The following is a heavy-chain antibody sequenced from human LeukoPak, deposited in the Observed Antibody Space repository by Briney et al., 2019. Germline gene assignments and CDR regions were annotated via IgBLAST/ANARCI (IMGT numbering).Heavy chain of an antibody. Sequence: GGSLRLSCESSLFTFSSYAMSCAPQAPGRALECVSVIRGTGGSKYYAASVKGQFTNSRENFQNTLYLQMKRLGAEDTAVYYCAKLAIVGNWFEPWGQGTLVTVSS. D-gene: IGHD3-22*01. V-gene: IGHV3-23*01. J-gene: IGHJ5*02. CDR3: AKLAIVGNWFEP. CDR1: LFTFSSYA. CDR2: IRGTGGSK.